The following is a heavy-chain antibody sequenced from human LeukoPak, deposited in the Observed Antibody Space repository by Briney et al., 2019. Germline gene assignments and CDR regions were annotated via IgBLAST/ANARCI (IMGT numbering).Heavy chain of an antibody. CDR3: ASGGDYRRLCVY. Sequence: PPETPSLTCTVSGGSISSYYWTWIRQPAGKGLEWIGRIHTSGSTNYNPSLKSRVTISVDESENQSSLRLKSVTAADTAVYFCASGGDYRRLCVYWGQGSPVTVSS. CDR2: IHTSGST. V-gene: IGHV4-4*07. CDR1: GGSISSYY. J-gene: IGHJ4*02. D-gene: IGHD4-17*01.